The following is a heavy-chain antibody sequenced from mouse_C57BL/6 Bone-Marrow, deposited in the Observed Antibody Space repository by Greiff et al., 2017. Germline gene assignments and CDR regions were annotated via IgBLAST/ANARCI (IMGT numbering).Heavy chain of an antibody. CDR3: ASRYYSNLFDY. D-gene: IGHD2-5*01. CDR2: ISYDGSN. Sequence: DVKLQESGPGLVKPSQSLSLTCSVTGYSITSGYYWNWIRQFPGNKLEWMGYISYDGSNNYNPSLKNRISITRDTSKNQFFLKLNSVTTEDTATYYCASRYYSNLFDYWGQGTTLTVSS. CDR1: GYSITSGYY. V-gene: IGHV3-6*01. J-gene: IGHJ2*01.